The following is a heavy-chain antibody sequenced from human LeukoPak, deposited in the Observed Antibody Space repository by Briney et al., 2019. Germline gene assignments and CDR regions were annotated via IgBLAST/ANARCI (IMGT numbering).Heavy chain of an antibody. CDR3: ARLLPGSSNAFDI. J-gene: IGHJ3*02. Sequence: GGSLRLSCAASGFTVSSNYMSWVRQAPGKGLEWVSVIYSGGSTYYADSVKGRFTISRDNSKNTLYLQMNSLRAEDTAVYYCARLLPGSSNAFDIWGQGTMVTVSS. D-gene: IGHD6-13*01. CDR2: IYSGGST. CDR1: GFTVSSNY. V-gene: IGHV3-66*04.